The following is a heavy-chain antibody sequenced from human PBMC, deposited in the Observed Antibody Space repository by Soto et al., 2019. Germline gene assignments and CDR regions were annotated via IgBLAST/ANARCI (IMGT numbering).Heavy chain of an antibody. Sequence: EVQLLESGGGLVQPGGSLRLSCAASGFTFSSYAMSWVRQAPGKGLEWVSAISGSGGSTYYAYSVKGRFTISRDNSKNPLYLQMNSLRAEDTAVYYCAKDQDYYGSGSYYLHVDYWGQGTLVTVSS. D-gene: IGHD3-10*01. CDR3: AKDQDYYGSGSYYLHVDY. V-gene: IGHV3-23*01. CDR2: ISGSGGST. CDR1: GFTFSSYA. J-gene: IGHJ4*02.